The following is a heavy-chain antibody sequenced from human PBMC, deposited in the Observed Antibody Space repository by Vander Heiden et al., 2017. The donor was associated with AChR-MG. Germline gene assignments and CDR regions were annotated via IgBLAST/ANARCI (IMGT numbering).Heavy chain of an antibody. CDR3: ARASGMVSYYYGMDV. Sequence: QVQLVQSGAEVKKPGASVTVSCKASGYTFTGYYMQWVRQAPGQGLEWMGWINPNSGGTNYAQKFQGWVTMTRDTSISTAYMELSRLRSDDTAVYYCARASGMVSYYYGMDVWGEGTTVTVSS. J-gene: IGHJ6*04. D-gene: IGHD3-3*01. CDR2: INPNSGGT. CDR1: GYTFTGYY. V-gene: IGHV1-2*04.